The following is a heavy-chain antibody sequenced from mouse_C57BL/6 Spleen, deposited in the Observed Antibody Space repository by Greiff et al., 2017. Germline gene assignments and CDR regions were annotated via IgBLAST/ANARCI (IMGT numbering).Heavy chain of an antibody. CDR1: GFSLTSYG. J-gene: IGHJ4*01. CDR2: IGRGGST. V-gene: IGHV2-5*01. Sequence: VQVVESGPGLVQPSQSLSITCTVSGFSLTSYGVHWVRQSPGKGLEWLGVIGRGGSTDYNAAFMSRLSITKDNSKSQVFFKMNSLQADDTAIYYCAKTPRGDDDYYGAMEYWGQGTSVTVSS. D-gene: IGHD2-3*01. CDR3: AKTPRGDDDYYGAMEY.